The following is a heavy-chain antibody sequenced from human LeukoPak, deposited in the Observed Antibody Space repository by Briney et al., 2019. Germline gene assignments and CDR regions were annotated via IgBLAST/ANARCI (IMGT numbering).Heavy chain of an antibody. CDR2: ISGSGGTT. D-gene: IGHD1-14*01. J-gene: IGHJ6*02. V-gene: IGHV3-23*01. CDR1: GLTVTNAW. CDR3: AKVSGGGLYYDGMDV. Sequence: SGGSLRLSCAASGLTVTNAWMNWVRQAPGKGLEWVSVISGSGGTTYYADSVKDRFTISRDSSKNTLYLQMNSLRAEDTAVYYCAKVSGGGLYYDGMDVWGQGTTVTVSS.